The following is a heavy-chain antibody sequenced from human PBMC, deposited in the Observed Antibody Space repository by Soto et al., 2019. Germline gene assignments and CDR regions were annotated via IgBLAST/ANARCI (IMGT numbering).Heavy chain of an antibody. V-gene: IGHV4-59*01. CDR3: ARDLTISSTDGPLAP. CDR2: IHYTGST. Sequence: SETLSLTGTVSVGSMSRYYWTWIRQPPGKGLECIGNIHYTGSTNYHPTPKSRVTILLGTSTSQFSLKVSSVTAADTAVSYCARDLTISSTDGPLAPWGHGTLVTVSS. D-gene: IGHD1-1*01. J-gene: IGHJ5*02. CDR1: VGSMSRYY.